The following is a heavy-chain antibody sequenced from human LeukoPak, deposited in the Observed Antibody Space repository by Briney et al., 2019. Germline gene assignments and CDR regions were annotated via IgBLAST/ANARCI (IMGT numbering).Heavy chain of an antibody. CDR3: ARSRYYDSSGYPYYFDY. CDR2: IYSGGST. CDR1: GFTVSSNY. D-gene: IGHD3-22*01. V-gene: IGHV3-53*01. Sequence: GGSLRLSCAASGFTVSSNYMSWVRLAPGKGLEWVSVIYSGGSTYYADSVKGRFTISRDNSKNTLYLQMNSLRAEDTAVYYCARSRYYDSSGYPYYFDYWGQGTLVTVSS. J-gene: IGHJ4*02.